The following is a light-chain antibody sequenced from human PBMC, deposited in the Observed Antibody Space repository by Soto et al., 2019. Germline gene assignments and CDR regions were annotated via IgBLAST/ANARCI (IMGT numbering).Light chain of an antibody. Sequence: EFVLTQSPGTLSLSPGERATLSCRAGQSVSSNYLAWYQQKPGQAPRLLIYGASSRATGIPDRFIGSGSGTDFTLPISRREPEDFAVYYCQQYGGSALFTFGPGTKVDIK. CDR1: QSVSSNY. V-gene: IGKV3-20*01. J-gene: IGKJ3*01. CDR3: QQYGGSALFT. CDR2: GAS.